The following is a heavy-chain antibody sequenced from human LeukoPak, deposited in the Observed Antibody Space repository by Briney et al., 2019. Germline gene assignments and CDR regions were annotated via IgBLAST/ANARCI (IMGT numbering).Heavy chain of an antibody. CDR2: FDPEDGET. Sequence: ASVKVSCKVSGYTLTELSMHWVQQAPGKGLEWMGGFDPEDGETIYAQKFQGRVTSTDTAYMELSSLRSEDTAVYYCATATYSSSWFDPWGQGTLVTVSS. CDR3: ATATYSSSWFDP. J-gene: IGHJ5*02. V-gene: IGHV1-24*01. D-gene: IGHD6-13*01. CDR1: GYTLTELS.